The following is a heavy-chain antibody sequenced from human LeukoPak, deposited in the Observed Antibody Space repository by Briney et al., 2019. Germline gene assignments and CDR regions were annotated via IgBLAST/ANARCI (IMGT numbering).Heavy chain of an antibody. CDR1: GFIFRNHW. CDR2: IKKDGSET. CDR3: ARGPNYGARGDYLDC. Sequence: PGGSLRLSCAASGFIFRNHWMSWVRQAPGGGLEWVAHIKKDGSETQYVDSVEGRFTLSRDDAKNSVYLQMNSLRVDDTAVYYCARGPNYGARGDYLDCWARGTQVTVSS. J-gene: IGHJ4*02. V-gene: IGHV3-7*01. D-gene: IGHD4-17*01.